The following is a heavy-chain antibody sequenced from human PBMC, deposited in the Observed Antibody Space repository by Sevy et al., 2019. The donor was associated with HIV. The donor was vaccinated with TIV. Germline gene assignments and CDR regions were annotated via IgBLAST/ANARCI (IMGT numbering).Heavy chain of an antibody. J-gene: IGHJ4*02. CDR3: AGDGCTGGVCLDGFDY. V-gene: IGHV3-21*01. Sequence: GGSLRLSCAASGFTFSSYSMNWVRQAPGKGLEWVSSISSSSSYIYYVDSVKGRFTISRDNAKNSLYLQMNSLRAEDTAVYYCAGDGCTGGVCLDGFDYWGQGTLVTVSS. D-gene: IGHD2-8*02. CDR2: ISSSSSYI. CDR1: GFTFSSYS.